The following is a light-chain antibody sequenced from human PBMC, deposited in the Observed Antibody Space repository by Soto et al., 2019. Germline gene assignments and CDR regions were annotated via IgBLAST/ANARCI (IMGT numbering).Light chain of an antibody. CDR3: NSFTTRSTYV. J-gene: IGLJ1*01. CDR2: GVV. Sequence: QSVLTQPASVSGSPGQSITISCTGTSSDVGGYHYVSWYQQHPGKAPKLIIYGVVSRPSGVSDRFSDSESGNTASLTISGLQAEDEADYYCNSFTTRSTYVFGTGTKVTVL. V-gene: IGLV2-14*01. CDR1: SSDVGGYHY.